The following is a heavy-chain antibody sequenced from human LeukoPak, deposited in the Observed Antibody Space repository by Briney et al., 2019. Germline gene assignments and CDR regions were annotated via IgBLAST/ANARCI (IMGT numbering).Heavy chain of an antibody. CDR3: ARPSYDYGDSPGGFDI. CDR2: IYPGDSDT. J-gene: IGHJ3*02. V-gene: IGHV5-51*01. CDR1: GYSFTSYW. D-gene: IGHD4-17*01. Sequence: GESLKISCKGSGYSFTSYWIGWVRQMPGKGLEWMGIIYPGDSDTKYSPPFQGQVTISADKSISTAYLQWSSLKASDTAMYYCARPSYDYGDSPGGFDIWGQGTMVTVSS.